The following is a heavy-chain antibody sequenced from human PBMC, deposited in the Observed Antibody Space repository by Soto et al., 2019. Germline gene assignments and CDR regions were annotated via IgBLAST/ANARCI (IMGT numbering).Heavy chain of an antibody. D-gene: IGHD3-3*01. CDR1: GFTFSSFW. J-gene: IGHJ4*02. V-gene: IGHV3-7*01. CDR2: IKQDGSEK. Sequence: SVGDLVQSGGSLRLSCSASGFTFSSFWMSWVRQAPGKGLEWVANIKQDGSEKYYMDSVKGRFTISRDNAKNSLYLQMNSLTVEDTAVYYCARDGARVTIFGVVYPVWGQGTLVAVSS. CDR3: ARDGARVTIFGVVYPV.